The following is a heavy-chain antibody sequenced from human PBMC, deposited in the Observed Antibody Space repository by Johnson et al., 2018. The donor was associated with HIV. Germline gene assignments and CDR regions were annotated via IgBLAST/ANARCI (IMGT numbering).Heavy chain of an antibody. CDR2: INDDGREK. CDR3: ARDQVVEMATIIGDDAFDI. J-gene: IGHJ3*02. CDR1: GFSFNNYW. Sequence: MLLVESGGGLVQPGWSLRLSCGASGFSFNNYWMSWVRQAPGKGLEWVANINDDGREKHYVDSVKGRFTIARDNGKNSLSLQMNTLRAEDTAVYYCARDQVVEMATIIGDDAFDIWGQGTMVIVSS. D-gene: IGHD5-24*01. V-gene: IGHV3-7*01.